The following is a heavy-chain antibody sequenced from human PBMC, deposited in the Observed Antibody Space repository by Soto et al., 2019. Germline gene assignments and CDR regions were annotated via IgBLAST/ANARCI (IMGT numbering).Heavy chain of an antibody. D-gene: IGHD1-7*01. CDR1: GDSIRTTSYY. Sequence: SETLSLTCTVSGDSIRTTSYYWGWIRQPPGKGLEWIGSIYYSGSTYYNPSLKSRVTISADTSKNQFSLKLSSVTAADTAVYYCARLELSVRGYGMAVWGQGTTVTVSS. CDR3: ARLELSVRGYGMAV. V-gene: IGHV4-39*01. CDR2: IYYSGST. J-gene: IGHJ6*02.